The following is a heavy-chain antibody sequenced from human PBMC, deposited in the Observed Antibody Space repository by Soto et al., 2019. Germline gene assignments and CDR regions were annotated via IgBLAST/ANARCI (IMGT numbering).Heavy chain of an antibody. CDR3: ASPYYYDSSGYYYQHYDHYGMDV. V-gene: IGHV3-30-3*01. D-gene: IGHD3-22*01. CDR2: ISYDGSNK. Sequence: PGGSLRVFCAASGFTFSSYAMHWVRQAPGKGLEWVAVISYDGSNKYYAVSVKGRFTISRDNSKNTLYLQMNSLRAEDTDVYYCASPYYYDSSGYYYQHYDHYGMDVSGEWTKGTVS. J-gene: IGHJ6*02. CDR1: GFTFSSYA.